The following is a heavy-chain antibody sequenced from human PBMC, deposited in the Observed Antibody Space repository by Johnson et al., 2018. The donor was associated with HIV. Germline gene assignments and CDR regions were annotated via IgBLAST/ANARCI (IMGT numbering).Heavy chain of an antibody. CDR1: GFTFSSYW. J-gene: IGHJ3*02. Sequence: MLLVESGGGLVQPGGSLRLSCAASGFTFSSYWMTWVRQAPGKGLEWVANIKQDGNEKYYADSVKGRFTIPRDNSKNTLYLQKNSLRAEETAVYYCAREWGGKWNMAFDIWGHGTMVTVSS. D-gene: IGHD2/OR15-2a*01. CDR2: IKQDGNEK. CDR3: AREWGGKWNMAFDI. V-gene: IGHV3-7*01.